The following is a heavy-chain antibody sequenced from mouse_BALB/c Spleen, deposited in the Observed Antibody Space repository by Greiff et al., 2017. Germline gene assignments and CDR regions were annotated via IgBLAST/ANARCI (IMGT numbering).Heavy chain of an antibody. J-gene: IGHJ2*01. CDR2: INPYNGDT. Sequence: VQLQQSGPELVKPGASVKISCKASGYSFTGYFMNWVMQSHGKSLEWIGRINPYNGDTFYNQKFKGKATLTVDKSSSTAHMELRSLASENCAVYYCARDSSGFDYWGQGTTLTVSS. CDR3: ARDSSGFDY. CDR1: GYSFTGYF. D-gene: IGHD3-2*01. V-gene: IGHV1-20*02.